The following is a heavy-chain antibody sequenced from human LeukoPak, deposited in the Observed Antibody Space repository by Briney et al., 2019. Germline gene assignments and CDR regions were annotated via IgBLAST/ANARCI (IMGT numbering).Heavy chain of an antibody. CDR3: ARVKVVPAAMLSKRAPPGAFDY. D-gene: IGHD2-2*01. J-gene: IGHJ4*02. CDR1: GYTFTSYG. CDR2: ISAYNGNT. V-gene: IGHV1-18*01. Sequence: ASVKVSCKASGYTFTSYGISWVRQAPGQGLEWMGWISAYNGNTNYAQKLQGRVTMTTDTSTSTAYMELRSLRSDDTAVYYCARVKVVPAAMLSKRAPPGAFDYWGQGTLVTVSS.